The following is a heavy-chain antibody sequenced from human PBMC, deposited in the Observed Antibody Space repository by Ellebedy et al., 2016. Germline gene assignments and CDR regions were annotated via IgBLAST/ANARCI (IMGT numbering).Heavy chain of an antibody. V-gene: IGHV3-23*01. D-gene: IGHD4-17*01. CDR1: GFTFSSYA. J-gene: IGHJ3*02. Sequence: GGSLRLXCAASGFTFSSYAMSWVRQAPGKGLEWVSAISGSGGSTYYADSVKGRFTISRDNAKNSLYLQMNSLRAEDTAVYYCARVGTTVTTDAFDIWGQGTMVTVSS. CDR3: ARVGTTVTTDAFDI. CDR2: ISGSGGST.